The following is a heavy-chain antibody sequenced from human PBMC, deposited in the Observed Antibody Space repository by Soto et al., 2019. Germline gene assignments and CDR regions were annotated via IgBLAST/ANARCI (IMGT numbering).Heavy chain of an antibody. CDR1: GYTFTGYY. Sequence: ASVKVSCKASGYTFTGYYMHWVRQAPGQGLEWMGWINPNSGGTNYAQKCQGWVTMTRDTSISTAYMELSRLRSDDTAVYYGARGASIAARPDAFDIWGQGTMVTVSS. V-gene: IGHV1-2*04. CDR2: INPNSGGT. D-gene: IGHD6-6*01. CDR3: ARGASIAARPDAFDI. J-gene: IGHJ3*02.